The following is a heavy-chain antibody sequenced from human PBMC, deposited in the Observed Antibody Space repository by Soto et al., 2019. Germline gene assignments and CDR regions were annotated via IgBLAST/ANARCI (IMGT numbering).Heavy chain of an antibody. CDR3: ARDGHGMDV. V-gene: IGHV4-61*01. CDR1: GGSVTTGSYN. Sequence: QVQLRESGPGLVRPSETLSLTCTVSGGSVTTGSYNWSWIRRPPGKGLEWIGNIFFTGITHYNPSLNNRVTMSVDTSKNQFSLTVTSVTAADTAVYYCARDGHGMDVWGQGTTVTVSS. J-gene: IGHJ6*02. CDR2: IFFTGIT.